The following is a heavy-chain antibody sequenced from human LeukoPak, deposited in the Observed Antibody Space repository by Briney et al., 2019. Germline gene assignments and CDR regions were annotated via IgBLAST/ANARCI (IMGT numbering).Heavy chain of an antibody. Sequence: PGGSLSLSCGASGFTFSDYLMDWVRQTPGKGLEWVARIRVKASSYTTEYAASVEGRFTISRDDSKSSLYLQMNSLKSEDTAVYYCAAGARGSAPFDYWGQGTPVTVSS. J-gene: IGHJ4*02. CDR3: AAGARGSAPFDY. CDR2: IRVKASSYTT. V-gene: IGHV3-72*01. D-gene: IGHD6-19*01. CDR1: GFTFSDYL.